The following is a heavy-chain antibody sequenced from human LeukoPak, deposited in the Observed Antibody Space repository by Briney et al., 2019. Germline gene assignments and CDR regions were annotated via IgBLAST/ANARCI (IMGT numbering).Heavy chain of an antibody. Sequence: GGSLRLSCAASGFTFDDYAMHWVRQAPGKGLEWVSGISWNSGSIGYADSVKGRFTISRDNAENSLYLQMNSLRAEDTALYYCARYSGSYEVNYYYYYGMDVWGQGTTVTVSS. D-gene: IGHD1-26*01. CDR2: ISWNSGSI. J-gene: IGHJ6*02. CDR3: ARYSGSYEVNYYYYYGMDV. V-gene: IGHV3-9*01. CDR1: GFTFDDYA.